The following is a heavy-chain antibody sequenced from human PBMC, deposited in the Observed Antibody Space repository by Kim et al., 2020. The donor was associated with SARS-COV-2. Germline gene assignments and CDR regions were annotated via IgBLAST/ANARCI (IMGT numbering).Heavy chain of an antibody. CDR2: IYHSGST. J-gene: IGHJ5*02. V-gene: IGHV4-4*02. CDR1: GGSISSSNW. D-gene: IGHD3-10*01. Sequence: SETLSLTCAVSGGSISSSNWWSWVRQPPGKGLEWIGEIYHSGSTNYNPSLKSRVTISVDKSKNQFSLQLSSVTAADTAVYYCARTYPDGLLWFGNWFDPWGQGTLVTVSS. CDR3: ARTYPDGLLWFGNWFDP.